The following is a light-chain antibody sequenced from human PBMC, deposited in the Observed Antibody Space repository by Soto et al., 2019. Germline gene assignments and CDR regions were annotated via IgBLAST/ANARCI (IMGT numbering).Light chain of an antibody. CDR1: QGISSY. V-gene: IGKV1-27*01. CDR2: AAS. CDR3: QKYNSAPRT. Sequence: IRMTQSPSSFSASTGDRVTITCRASQGISSYLAWYQQKPGKAPKLLIYAASTLQSGVPSRFSGSGSGTDFTLTISSLQPEDVATYYCQKYNSAPRTFGPGTKVDIK. J-gene: IGKJ3*01.